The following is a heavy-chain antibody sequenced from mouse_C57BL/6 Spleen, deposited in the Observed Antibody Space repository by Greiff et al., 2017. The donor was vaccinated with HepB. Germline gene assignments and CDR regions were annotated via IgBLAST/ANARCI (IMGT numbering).Heavy chain of an antibody. V-gene: IGHV5-17*01. Sequence: EVHLVESGGGLVKPGGSLKLSCAASGFTFSDYGMHWVRQAPEKGLEWVAYISSGSSTIYYADTVKGRFTISRDNAKNTLFLQMTSLRSEDTAMYYCAGYYDDDGEFAYWGQGTLVTVSA. CDR1: GFTFSDYG. J-gene: IGHJ3*01. CDR2: ISSGSSTI. D-gene: IGHD2-4*01. CDR3: AGYYDDDGEFAY.